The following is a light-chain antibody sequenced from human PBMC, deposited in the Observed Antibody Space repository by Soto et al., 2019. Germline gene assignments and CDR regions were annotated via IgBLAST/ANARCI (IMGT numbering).Light chain of an antibody. CDR3: SSFASTHTYV. J-gene: IGLJ1*01. V-gene: IGLV2-14*01. CDR2: EVN. Sequence: QSALTQPASVSGSPGQSITISCTGTSSDVGFYNHVSWYQQHPGKAPKLLIYEVNNRPSGVSHRFSGSKSGNTASLTISGLQAEDEADYYCSSFASTHTYVFGTGTEVTVL. CDR1: SSDVGFYNH.